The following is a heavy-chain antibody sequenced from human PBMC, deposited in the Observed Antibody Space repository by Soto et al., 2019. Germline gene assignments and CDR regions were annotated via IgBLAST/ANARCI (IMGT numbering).Heavy chain of an antibody. V-gene: IGHV4-34*01. CDR2: INHSGST. Sequence: SETLSLTCAVYGGSFSGYYWSWIRQPPGKGLEWIGEINHSGSTNYNPALKSRVTISVDTSKNQFSLKLSSVTAADTAVYYCARRCAVAGMGWFDPWGQRTLVTVSS. D-gene: IGHD6-19*01. CDR3: ARRCAVAGMGWFDP. J-gene: IGHJ5*02. CDR1: GGSFSGYY.